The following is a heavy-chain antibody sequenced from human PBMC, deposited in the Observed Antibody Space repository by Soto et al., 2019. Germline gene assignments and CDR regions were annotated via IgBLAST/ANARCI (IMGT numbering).Heavy chain of an antibody. CDR1: GFTFSSYA. CDR3: AKDPGSMRSGWYYFDY. J-gene: IGHJ4*02. V-gene: IGHV3-23*01. D-gene: IGHD6-19*01. Sequence: GGSLRLSCAASGFTFSSYAMSWVRQAPGKGLEWVSAISGSGGSTYYADSVKGRFTISRDNSKNTLYLQMSSLRAEDTAVYSCAKDPGSMRSGWYYFDYWGQGTLVTVSS. CDR2: ISGSGGST.